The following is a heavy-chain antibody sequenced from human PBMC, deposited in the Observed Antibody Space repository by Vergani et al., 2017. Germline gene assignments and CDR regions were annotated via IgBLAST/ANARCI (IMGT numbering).Heavy chain of an antibody. J-gene: IGHJ4*02. D-gene: IGHD3-22*01. CDR2: ISSSSSYI. CDR3: ARDAHYYDSGGDY. CDR1: GYTFSNYY. V-gene: IGHV3-21*01. Sequence: VQVVQSGAEVKKSGASVKVSCKTSGYTFSNYYMHWVRQAPGKGLEWVSSISSSSSYIYYADSVKGRFTISRDNAKNSLYLQMNSLRAEDTAVYYCARDAHYYDSGGDYWGQGTLVTVSS.